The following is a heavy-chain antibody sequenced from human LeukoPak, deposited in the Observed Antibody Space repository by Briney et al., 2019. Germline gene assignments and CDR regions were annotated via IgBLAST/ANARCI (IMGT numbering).Heavy chain of an antibody. CDR1: GYTFTNYY. CDR3: AGAYSGYRLWYFDY. V-gene: IGHV1-2*06. Sequence: ASVKVSCKTSGYTFTNYYIHWVRQAPGQGLEWMGRIDPNTGGTKSAKNFQGRVTMTRDTSISTAYMALSGLRSDDTAVYYCAGAYSGYRLWYFDYWGQGTLVTVSS. J-gene: IGHJ4*02. D-gene: IGHD3-22*01. CDR2: IDPNTGGT.